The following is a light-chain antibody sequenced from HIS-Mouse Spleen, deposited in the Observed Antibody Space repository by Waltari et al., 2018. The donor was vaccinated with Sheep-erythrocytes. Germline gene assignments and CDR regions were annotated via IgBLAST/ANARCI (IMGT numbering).Light chain of an antibody. V-gene: IGLV1-51*01. CDR1: SSNIGNNY. CDR3: GTWDSSLSALFV. J-gene: IGLJ1*01. CDR2: DNN. Sequence: QSVLTQPPSVSAAPGQKVTISCSGSSSNIGNNYVSWYQQLPGTAPKLLIYDNNKGPSGIPDRFSGSKSGTSATLGITGLQTGDEADYYCGTWDSSLSALFVFGTGTKVTVL.